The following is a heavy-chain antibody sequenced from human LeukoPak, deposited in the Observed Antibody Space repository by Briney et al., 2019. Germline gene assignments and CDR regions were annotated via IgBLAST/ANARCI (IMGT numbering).Heavy chain of an antibody. V-gene: IGHV3-13*01. D-gene: IGHD2-15*01. Sequence: GGSLRLSCAASGFTFKDDFHWVRQAPGKGLEWVAAIDVTGDTYYADSVKGRFTISREDAGNSLYLQMRSLGAGDTALYYCTKEFCGSRAACAGGSYYDFWGRGTLVTVSS. CDR1: GFTFKDD. CDR3: TKEFCGSRAACAGGSYYDF. J-gene: IGHJ2*01. CDR2: IDVTGDT.